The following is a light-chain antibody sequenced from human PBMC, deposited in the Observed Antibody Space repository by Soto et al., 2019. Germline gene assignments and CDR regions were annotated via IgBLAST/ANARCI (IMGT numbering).Light chain of an antibody. V-gene: IGKV3-11*01. CDR3: QQRSNWPLT. Sequence: EVVLTQSPATLSLSPGERVTLSCRASQSIDTYLAWHQHKPGQGPRLLIYDASSRATGIPARFSGSGSGTHFSLIISSLEPEDSAVYYCQQRSNWPLTFGGGTKVEIK. CDR2: DAS. J-gene: IGKJ4*01. CDR1: QSIDTY.